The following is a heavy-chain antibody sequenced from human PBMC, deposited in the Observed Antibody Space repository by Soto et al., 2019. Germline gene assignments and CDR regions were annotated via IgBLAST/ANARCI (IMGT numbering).Heavy chain of an antibody. CDR1: GFTFSSYG. V-gene: IGHV3-30*18. CDR2: ISYDGSNK. Sequence: QVQLVESGGGVVQPGRSLRLSCAASGFTFSSYGMHWVRQAPGKGLEWVAVISYDGSNKYYADSVKGRFTISRDNSKNTLYLQMHSLRAEDTAVYYCAKDLDYPYYFDYWGQGTLVTVSS. J-gene: IGHJ4*02. CDR3: AKDLDYPYYFDY. D-gene: IGHD5-12*01.